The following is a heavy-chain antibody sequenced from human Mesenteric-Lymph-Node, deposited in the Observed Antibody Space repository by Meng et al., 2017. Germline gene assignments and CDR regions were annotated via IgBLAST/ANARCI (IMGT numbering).Heavy chain of an antibody. D-gene: IGHD2-21*02. CDR3: ARVVTALWGYYFDY. J-gene: IGHJ4*02. V-gene: IGHV4-4*02. CDR2: IYHSGST. Sequence: PLQASGTGLVNPSSTLSPTCAVSGGSISSSNWWSWVRQPPGKGLEWIGEIYHSGSTNYNPSLKSRVTISVDKSKNQFSLKLSSVTAADTAVYYCARVVTALWGYYFDYWGQGTLVTVSS. CDR1: GGSISSSNW.